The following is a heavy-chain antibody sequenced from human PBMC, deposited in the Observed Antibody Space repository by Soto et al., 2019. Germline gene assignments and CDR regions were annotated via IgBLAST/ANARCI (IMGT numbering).Heavy chain of an antibody. CDR2: IYHSGST. CDR1: GGSISSGGYS. CDR3: ARVGGYCSSTSCSYYYGMDV. Sequence: SETLSLTCAVSGGSISSGGYSWSWIRQPPGKGREWIGYIYHSGSTYYNPSLKSRVTISVDRSKNQFSLKLSSVTAADTAVYYCARVGGYCSSTSCSYYYGMDVWGQGTTVTVSS. J-gene: IGHJ6*02. D-gene: IGHD2-2*01. V-gene: IGHV4-30-2*01.